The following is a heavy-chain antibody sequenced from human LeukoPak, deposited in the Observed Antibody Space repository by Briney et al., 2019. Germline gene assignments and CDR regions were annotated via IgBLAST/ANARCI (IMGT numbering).Heavy chain of an antibody. CDR2: ISFDGGNK. Sequence: PGGSLRLSCAASGFTFSSYAMHWVRQAPGKGLEWVAVISFDGGNKYYADSVKGRFTISRDNSKNTLYLQMNSLRAEDTAVYYCATEDYYDSGSFDPWGQGTLVTVSS. CDR1: GFTFSSYA. V-gene: IGHV3-30*03. D-gene: IGHD3-22*01. J-gene: IGHJ5*02. CDR3: ATEDYYDSGSFDP.